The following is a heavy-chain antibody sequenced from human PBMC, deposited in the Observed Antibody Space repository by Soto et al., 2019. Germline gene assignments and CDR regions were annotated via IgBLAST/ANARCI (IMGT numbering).Heavy chain of an antibody. D-gene: IGHD6-13*01. CDR2: IIASFGKA. Sequence: ASVKVSCKASGYTFTSYAMHWVRQAPGQRLEWMGGIIASFGKANYAQKFQGRVTITTDESASTAYMELSSLRSEDTAVYYCARELAAGTKGYYYGMDVWGQGTTVTVSS. CDR3: ARELAAGTKGYYYGMDV. J-gene: IGHJ6*02. V-gene: IGHV1-3*01. CDR1: GYTFTSYA.